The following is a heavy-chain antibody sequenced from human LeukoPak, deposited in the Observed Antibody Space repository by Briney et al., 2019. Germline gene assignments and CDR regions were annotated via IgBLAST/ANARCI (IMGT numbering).Heavy chain of an antibody. Sequence: PSETLSLTCAVYGGSFSGYYWSWIRQPPGKGLEWIGEINHSGTTNYNPSLKSRVTISVDTSKNQFSLKLSSVTAADTAVYYCARGIAVAGNTAPWGQGTLVTVSS. CDR1: GGSFSGYY. J-gene: IGHJ5*02. V-gene: IGHV4-34*01. CDR2: INHSGTT. D-gene: IGHD6-19*01. CDR3: ARGIAVAGNTAP.